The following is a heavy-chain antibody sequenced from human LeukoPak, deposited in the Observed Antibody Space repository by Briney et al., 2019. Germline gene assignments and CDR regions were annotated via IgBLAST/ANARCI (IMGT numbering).Heavy chain of an antibody. CDR1: GFTFSSYG. CDR2: ISYDGSNK. V-gene: IGHV3-30*18. J-gene: IGHJ1*01. D-gene: IGHD3-10*01. Sequence: GRSLRLSCAASGFTFSSYGMHWVRQAPGKGLEWVAVISYDGSNKYYADSVKGRFTISRDNSKNTLYLKMNSLRAEDTAVYYCAKVWVTMVRGVIIRYFQHWGQGTLVTVSS. CDR3: AKVWVTMVRGVIIRYFQH.